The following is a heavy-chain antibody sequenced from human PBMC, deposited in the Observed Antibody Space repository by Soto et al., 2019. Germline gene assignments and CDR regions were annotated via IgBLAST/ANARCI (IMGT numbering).Heavy chain of an antibody. D-gene: IGHD3-10*01. CDR2: IYYSGST. Sequence: SETLSLTCTVSGGSISSYYWSWIRQPPEKGLEWIGYIYYSGSTSYNPSLKSRVTISVDTSNNQFSLKLSSVTAADTAVYYCAREREGVAGDFDYWGQGTLVTVSS. V-gene: IGHV4-59*12. J-gene: IGHJ4*02. CDR1: GGSISSYY. CDR3: AREREGVAGDFDY.